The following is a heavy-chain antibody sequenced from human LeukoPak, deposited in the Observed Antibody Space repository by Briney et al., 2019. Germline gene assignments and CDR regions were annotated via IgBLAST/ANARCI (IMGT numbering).Heavy chain of an antibody. J-gene: IGHJ4*02. CDR1: GGSISSGDYY. Sequence: PSQTLSLTCTVSGGSISSGDYYWSWIRQPPGKGLEWIGYIYYSGSTNYNPSLKSRVTISVDTSKNQFSLKLSSVTAADTAVYYCARGRYTSSWYWGYWGQGTLVTVSS. CDR2: IYYSGST. CDR3: ARGRYTSSWYWGY. D-gene: IGHD6-13*01. V-gene: IGHV4-61*08.